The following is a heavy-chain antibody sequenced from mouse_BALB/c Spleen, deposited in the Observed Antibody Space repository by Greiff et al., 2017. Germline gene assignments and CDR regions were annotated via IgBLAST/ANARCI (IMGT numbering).Heavy chain of an antibody. J-gene: IGHJ2*01. CDR3: ARDGGDYYGYGY. D-gene: IGHD1-2*01. CDR1: GFTFTDYY. V-gene: IGHV7-3*02. CDR2: IRNKANGYTT. Sequence: EVNVVESGGGLVQPGGSLRLSCATSGFTFTDYYMSWVRQPPGKALEWLGFIRNKANGYTTEYSASVKGRFTISRDNSQSILYLQMNTLRAEDSATYYCARDGGDYYGYGYWGQGTTLTVSS.